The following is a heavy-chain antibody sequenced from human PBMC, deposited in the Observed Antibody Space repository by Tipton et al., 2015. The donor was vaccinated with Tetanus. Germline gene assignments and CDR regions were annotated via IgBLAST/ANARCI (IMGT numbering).Heavy chain of an antibody. Sequence: TLSLTCTVSGGSISGRSSYWGWIRQPPGKGLEWIATFYYGGSTNYNPSLKSRVTMSVDTSKNQFSLKLSSVTAADTAIYYCARDGQPGYYYGMDVWGQGTTVTVSS. CDR3: ARDGQPGYYYGMDV. J-gene: IGHJ6*02. CDR2: FYYGGST. V-gene: IGHV4-39*07. D-gene: IGHD1-14*01. CDR1: GGSISGRSSY.